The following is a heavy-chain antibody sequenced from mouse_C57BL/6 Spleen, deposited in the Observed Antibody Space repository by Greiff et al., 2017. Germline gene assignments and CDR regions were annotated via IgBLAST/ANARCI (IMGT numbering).Heavy chain of an antibody. V-gene: IGHV1-59*01. CDR3: ARRGD. CDR2: IDPSDSYT. CDR1: GYTFTSYW. J-gene: IGHJ2*01. Sequence: QVQLQQPGAELVRPGTLVKLSCKASGYTFTSYWMHWVKQRPGQGLEWIGVIDPSDSYTNYNQKFKGKATLTVDTSARTAYMQLSSLTSEDSAVYYCARRGDWGQGTTLTVSS.